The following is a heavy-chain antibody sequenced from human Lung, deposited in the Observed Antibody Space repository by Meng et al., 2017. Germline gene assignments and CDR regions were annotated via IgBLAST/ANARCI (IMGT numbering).Heavy chain of an antibody. D-gene: IGHD3-22*01. CDR2: IHYSGST. Sequence: QVQLKESGPGLVKPSQTLSLTCTVSGCSISSGTYYWGWIRQLPGKGLEWIAYIHYSGSTYYSPSLKSRVTISVDTSKNQLSLKLSSMTAADTAVYYCARYVFDSSSLYSNWFDPWGQGTLVTVSS. CDR3: ARYVFDSSSLYSNWFDP. V-gene: IGHV4-31*03. J-gene: IGHJ5*02. CDR1: GCSISSGTYY.